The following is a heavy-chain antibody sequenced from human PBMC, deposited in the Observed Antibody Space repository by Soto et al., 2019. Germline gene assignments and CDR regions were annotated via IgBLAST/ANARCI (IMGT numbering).Heavy chain of an antibody. J-gene: IGHJ3*02. D-gene: IGHD6-13*01. CDR3: ARSYSSSWDDAFDI. V-gene: IGHV3-30-3*01. Sequence: QVQLVESGGGVVQPGRSLRLSCVASAFTFSTYAMHWVRQAPGKGLEWVAVISYVGSNKYYADSVKGRFTISRDTSKNTLYLQMNSLRAEDTAVYYCARSYSSSWDDAFDIWGQGTMVTVSS. CDR1: AFTFSTYA. CDR2: ISYVGSNK.